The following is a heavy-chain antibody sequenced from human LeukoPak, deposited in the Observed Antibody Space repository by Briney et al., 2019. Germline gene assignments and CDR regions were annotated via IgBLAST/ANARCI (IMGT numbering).Heavy chain of an antibody. D-gene: IGHD3-16*02. Sequence: QAGGSLRLSCAASGFTFSSYGMSWVRQAPGKGLEWVSAISGSGGSTYYADSVKGRFTISRDNSKNTLYLQMNSLRAEDTAVYYCAKDLHRHHMITFGGVIDYFDYWGQGTLVTVSS. CDR2: ISGSGGST. V-gene: IGHV3-23*01. J-gene: IGHJ4*02. CDR1: GFTFSSYG. CDR3: AKDLHRHHMITFGGVIDYFDY.